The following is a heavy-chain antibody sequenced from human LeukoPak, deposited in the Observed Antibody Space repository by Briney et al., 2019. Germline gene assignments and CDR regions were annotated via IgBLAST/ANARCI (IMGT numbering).Heavy chain of an antibody. CDR2: ISAYNDNT. V-gene: IGHV1-18*01. CDR3: ARAPMAAATRVDY. Sequence: ASVKVSCKASGYTFTNYAISWGRQAPGQGLEWRGWISAYNDNTNYAQKCQGRVTTTTDTSTTTAYLELRSLRSDDTAVYYCARAPMAAATRVDYWGQGTLVTVSS. CDR1: GYTFTNYA. J-gene: IGHJ4*02. D-gene: IGHD2-15*01.